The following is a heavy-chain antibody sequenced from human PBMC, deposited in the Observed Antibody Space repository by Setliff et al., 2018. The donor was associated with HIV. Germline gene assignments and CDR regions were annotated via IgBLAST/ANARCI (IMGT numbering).Heavy chain of an antibody. CDR2: IYTSGRT. J-gene: IGHJ4*02. CDR1: GGSISSGSHY. Sequence: SETLSLTCTVSGGSISSGSHYWSWIRQPAGKGLEWIGLIYTSGRTNYNPSLKSRVTISLDTSKNQFSLKLSSVTAADTAIYYCARLRDMEWELIGLDYWGRGTLVTVSS. V-gene: IGHV4-61*02. CDR3: ARLRDMEWELIGLDY. D-gene: IGHD1-26*01.